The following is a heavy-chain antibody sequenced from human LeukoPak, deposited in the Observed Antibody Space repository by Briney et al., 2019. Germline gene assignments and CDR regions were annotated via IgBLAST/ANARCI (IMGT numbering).Heavy chain of an antibody. Sequence: PSETLSLTCTVSGGSISSGGYYWSWIRQPPGKGLEWIGYIYHSGSTNYNPSLKSRVTISVDTSKNQFSLKLSSVTAADTAVYYCARHGPRRITIFGVANGCFDYWGQGTLVTVSS. J-gene: IGHJ4*02. CDR1: GGSISSGGYY. CDR2: IYHSGST. CDR3: ARHGPRRITIFGVANGCFDY. D-gene: IGHD3-3*01. V-gene: IGHV4-30-2*01.